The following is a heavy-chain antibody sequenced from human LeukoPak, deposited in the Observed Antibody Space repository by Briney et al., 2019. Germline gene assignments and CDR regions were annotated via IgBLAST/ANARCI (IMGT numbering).Heavy chain of an antibody. CDR1: GFTFISYG. J-gene: IGHJ6*03. CDR3: AKGGGYEAQYYYYYLDV. CDR2: IRYDGSSK. Sequence: GGSLRLSCAVSGFTFISYGMYSVRQAPGKGLESVAFIRYDGSSKYCVDSVQGRFTVSRVNTKNTLYLQMKSLRAEDTAVYYCAKGGGYEAQYYYYYLDVWGKGTTVTISS. D-gene: IGHD5-12*01. V-gene: IGHV3-30*02.